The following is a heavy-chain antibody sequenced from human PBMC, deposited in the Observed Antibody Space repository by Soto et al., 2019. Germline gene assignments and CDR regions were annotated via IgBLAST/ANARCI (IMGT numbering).Heavy chain of an antibody. J-gene: IGHJ4*02. D-gene: IGHD6-13*01. CDR2: ISGSGGST. CDR1: GFTFSSYA. CDR3: WAGTKAAAGRTDY. Sequence: GGSLRLSCAASGFTFSSYAMSWVRQAPGKGLEWVSAISGSGGSTYYADSVKGRFTISRDNSKNTLYLQMNSLRAEDTAVYYCWAGTKAAAGRTDYWGQGTLVTVSS. V-gene: IGHV3-23*01.